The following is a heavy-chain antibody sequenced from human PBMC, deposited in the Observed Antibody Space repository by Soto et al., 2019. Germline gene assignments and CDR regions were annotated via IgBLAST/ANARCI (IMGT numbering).Heavy chain of an antibody. V-gene: IGHV4-31*03. CDR2: IYYSGNT. CDR3: AGAYSSSSLAFDY. CDR1: GGSISSGGYY. D-gene: IGHD6-6*01. Sequence: TSETLSLTCTVSGGSISSGGYYWSWIRQHPGKGLEWIGYIYYSGNTYYHPSLKSRVTISVDTSKNQFSLKLSSVTAADTAVYYCAGAYSSSSLAFDYWGQGTLVTVSS. J-gene: IGHJ4*02.